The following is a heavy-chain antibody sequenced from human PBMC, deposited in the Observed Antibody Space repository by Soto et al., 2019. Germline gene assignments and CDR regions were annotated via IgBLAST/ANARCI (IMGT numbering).Heavy chain of an antibody. CDR3: ARGPRSGWYMGWFDP. CDR1: GYTFTSYG. J-gene: IGHJ5*02. CDR2: ISAYNGNT. Sequence: SVKVSCKASGYTFTSYGISWVRQAPGQGLEWMGWISAYNGNTNYAQKLQGRVTMTTDTSTSTAYMELRSLRSDDTAVYYCARGPRSGWYMGWFDPWGQGTLVTAPQ. V-gene: IGHV1-18*01. D-gene: IGHD6-19*01.